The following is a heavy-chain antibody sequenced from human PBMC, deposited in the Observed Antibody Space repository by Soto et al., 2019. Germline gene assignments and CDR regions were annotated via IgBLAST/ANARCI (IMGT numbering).Heavy chain of an antibody. CDR3: ARVSTYYDILTGYYNGRIIDY. CDR2: IYYSGST. CDR1: GGSISSGGYY. D-gene: IGHD3-9*01. J-gene: IGHJ4*02. V-gene: IGHV4-31*03. Sequence: SETLSLTCTVSGGSISSGGYYWSWIRQHTGKGLVWIGYIYYSGSTYYNPSLKSRVTISVDTSKNQFSLKLSRLRSDDTAVYYCARVSTYYDILTGYYNGRIIDYWGQGTLVTVSS.